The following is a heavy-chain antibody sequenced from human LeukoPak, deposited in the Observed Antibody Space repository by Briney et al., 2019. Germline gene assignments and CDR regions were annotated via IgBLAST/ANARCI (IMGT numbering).Heavy chain of an antibody. CDR3: ANGGKVTPAFGY. J-gene: IGHJ4*02. CDR2: ISGSGGST. CDR1: GFTFSSYA. Sequence: GGSLRLSCAASGFTFSSYAMSWVRQAPGKGLEWVSAISGSGGSTYYADSVKGRFTISRDNSKNTLYLQMNSLRAKDTAVYYCANGGKVTPAFGYWGQGTLVTVSS. V-gene: IGHV3-23*01. D-gene: IGHD4-23*01.